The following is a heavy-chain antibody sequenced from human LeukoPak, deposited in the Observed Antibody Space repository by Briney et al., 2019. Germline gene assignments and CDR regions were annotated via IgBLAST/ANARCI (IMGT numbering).Heavy chain of an antibody. CDR1: GLTFSNYE. CDR2: IKQDGSEK. CDR3: TRVGYTYGYSLLDY. V-gene: IGHV3-7*05. Sequence: PGGSLTLSCAASGLTFSNYEMNWVRQAPGKGLEWVANIKQDGSEKYYVDSVKGRFTISRDNAKNSLYLQMNSLRAEDTAVYYCTRVGYTYGYSLLDYWGQGTLVTVSS. D-gene: IGHD5-18*01. J-gene: IGHJ4*02.